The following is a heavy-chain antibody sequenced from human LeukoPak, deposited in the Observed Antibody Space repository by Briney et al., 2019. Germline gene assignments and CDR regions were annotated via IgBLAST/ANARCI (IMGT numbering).Heavy chain of an antibody. CDR1: GGSISSYY. V-gene: IGHV4-59*01. J-gene: IGHJ6*02. CDR2: IYYSGST. CDR3: ARAKDILTGYFHYGMDV. Sequence: SETLSLTCTVSGGSISSYYWNWIRQPPGKGLEWIGYIYYSGSTNYNPSLKSRVTISVDTSKNQFSLKLSSVTAADTAVYYCARAKDILTGYFHYGMDVWGQGTTVTVSS. D-gene: IGHD3-9*01.